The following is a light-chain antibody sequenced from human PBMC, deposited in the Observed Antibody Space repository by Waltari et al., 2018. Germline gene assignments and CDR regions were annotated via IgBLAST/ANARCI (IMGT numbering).Light chain of an antibody. CDR2: KDS. Sequence: SYELTQPPSLSVSPGQTARITCSGDALPKQYAYWYKQKEGQAHVQEIYKDSERPSEIPERFAGSTSGTTVTLTITGVQAEDEADYYCQSADPTGISWVFGGGTKLTVL. CDR1: ALPKQY. J-gene: IGLJ2*01. V-gene: IGLV3-25*03. CDR3: QSADPTGISWV.